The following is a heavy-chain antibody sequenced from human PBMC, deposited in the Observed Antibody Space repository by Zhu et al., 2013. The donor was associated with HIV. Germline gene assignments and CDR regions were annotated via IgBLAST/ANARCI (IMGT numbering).Heavy chain of an antibody. Sequence: VQLQESGPGLVKPSETLSLTCTVSGGSISSYVLELDPAARREGTGVDWAYLYQWEHQLQPSLKSRVTMSIDTSKSHFSLKLTSVTAADTAVYYCAREGRYYYDSSGSFFDYWGQGTLVTVSS. V-gene: IGHV4-4*07. CDR2: LYQWEH. J-gene: IGHJ4*02. CDR1: GGSISSYV. CDR3: AREGRYYYDSSGSFFDY. D-gene: IGHD3-22*01.